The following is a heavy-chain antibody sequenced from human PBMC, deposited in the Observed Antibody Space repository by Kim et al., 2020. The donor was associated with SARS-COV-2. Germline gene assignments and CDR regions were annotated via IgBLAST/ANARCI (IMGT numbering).Heavy chain of an antibody. Sequence: SETLSLTCAVYGGSFSGYYWSWIRQPPAKGLEWVGEINHSGSTNYNQSLKRRVTVSVDTAKNQSSLKLSSVTVADTAVYYCARGRGVTQSPRGYWYFDLWGHGTLVTVSS. CDR3: ARGRGVTQSPRGYWYFDL. D-gene: IGHD4-4*01. CDR1: GGSFSGYY. J-gene: IGHJ2*01. V-gene: IGHV4-34*01. CDR2: INHSGST.